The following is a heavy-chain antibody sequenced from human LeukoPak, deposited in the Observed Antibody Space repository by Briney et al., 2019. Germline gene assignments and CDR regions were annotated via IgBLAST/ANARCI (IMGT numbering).Heavy chain of an antibody. CDR2: INPNSGGT. D-gene: IGHD1-7*01. CDR1: GYTFTGYY. Sequence: GASVKVSCKASGYTFTGYYMHWVRQAPGQGLEWMGWINPNSGGTNYAQKFQGRVTMTRDTSISTAYMELSSLRSEDTAVYYCARVVTGTTNRNFDYWGQGTLVTVSS. CDR3: ARVVTGTTNRNFDY. V-gene: IGHV1-2*02. J-gene: IGHJ4*02.